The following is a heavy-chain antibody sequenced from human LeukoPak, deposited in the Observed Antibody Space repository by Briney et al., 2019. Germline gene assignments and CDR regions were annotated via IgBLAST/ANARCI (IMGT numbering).Heavy chain of an antibody. CDR3: ARVGYGSGSYFESEYLDY. V-gene: IGHV3-21*01. CDR2: ISSSSSYI. D-gene: IGHD3-10*01. J-gene: IGHJ4*02. Sequence: PGVSLRLSCAASGFTFSSYSMNWVRQAPGKGLEWVSSISSSSSYIYYADSVKGRFTISRDNAKNSLYLQMNSLRAEDTAVYYCARVGYGSGSYFESEYLDYWGQGTLVTVSS. CDR1: GFTFSSYS.